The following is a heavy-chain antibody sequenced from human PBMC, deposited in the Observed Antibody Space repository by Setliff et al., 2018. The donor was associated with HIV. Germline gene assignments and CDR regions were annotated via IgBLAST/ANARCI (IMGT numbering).Heavy chain of an antibody. D-gene: IGHD3-10*01. CDR3: ARGDGDTMVRGVIVPNWFDP. V-gene: IGHV4-61*09. CDR1: GGSISSGSYY. J-gene: IGHJ5*02. Sequence: SETLSLTCTVSGGSISSGSYYWSWIRQPAGKGLEWIGHIYTSGSTNYNPSLRSRVTISVDTSKNQFSLKLSSVTAADTAVYYCARGDGDTMVRGVIVPNWFDPWGQGTLVTVSS. CDR2: IYTSGST.